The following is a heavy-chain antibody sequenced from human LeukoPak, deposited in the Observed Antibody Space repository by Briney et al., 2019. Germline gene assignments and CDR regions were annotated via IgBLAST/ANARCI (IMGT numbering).Heavy chain of an antibody. J-gene: IGHJ4*02. D-gene: IGHD3-16*01. Sequence: AASVKVSCKASGYTFTSYGINWVRQAPGQGLEWMGWISGHTGDTHYAKRFQGRLTLTTDTSTSVAYLELSTLRSDDTALYFCAKDVGDSLAGPWFFQFWGQGTLVTLSS. CDR3: AKDVGDSLAGPWFFQF. V-gene: IGHV1-18*01. CDR1: GYTFTSYG. CDR2: ISGHTGDT.